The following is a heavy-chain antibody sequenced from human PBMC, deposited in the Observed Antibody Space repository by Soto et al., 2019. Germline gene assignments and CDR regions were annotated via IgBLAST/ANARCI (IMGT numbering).Heavy chain of an antibody. D-gene: IGHD2-21*02. CDR3: PRDVVVTPTDWYFDL. Sequence: HVQLVESGGGVVQPGRSLRLSCAASGFTFSSYGMHWVRQAPGEGLEWVAVIWYDGSNYYYADSVKGRFIISRDNSKNTLYLQMNSLRAEDTAVYYCPRDVVVTPTDWYFDLWGRGTLVTVSS. CDR2: IWYDGSNY. V-gene: IGHV3-33*01. J-gene: IGHJ2*01. CDR1: GFTFSSYG.